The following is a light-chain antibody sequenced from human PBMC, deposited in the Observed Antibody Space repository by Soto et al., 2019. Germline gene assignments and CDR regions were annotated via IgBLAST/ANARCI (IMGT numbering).Light chain of an antibody. V-gene: IGKV4-1*01. CDR2: CAS. J-gene: IGKJ4*01. Sequence: DIVLTQSPDSLALSLGERATINCKSSQSLFYSPRNRSYLGWFQQKQGQPPRLLIYCASSREPGVTDRFSGCEPGTEFTLTITCLQAEDVAVYYCQQYFSTPPLTFGGGTKVEIK. CDR3: QQYFSTPPLT. CDR1: QSLFYSPRNRSY.